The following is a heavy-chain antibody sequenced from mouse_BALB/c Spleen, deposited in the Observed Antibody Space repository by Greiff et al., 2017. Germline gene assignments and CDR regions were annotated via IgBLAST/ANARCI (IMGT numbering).Heavy chain of an antibody. Sequence: VQLQQSGAELVKPGSSVKISCKASGYAFSSYWMNWVKQRPGQGLEWIGQIYPGDGDTNYNGNFKGKATLTADKSSSTAYMQLSSLTSEDSAVYCGGRRQPHYYAMDYWGQGTSVTVSS. CDR1: GYAFSSYW. CDR2: IYPGDGDT. V-gene: IGHV1-80*01. J-gene: IGHJ4*01. CDR3: GRRQPHYYAMDY. D-gene: IGHD3-2*01.